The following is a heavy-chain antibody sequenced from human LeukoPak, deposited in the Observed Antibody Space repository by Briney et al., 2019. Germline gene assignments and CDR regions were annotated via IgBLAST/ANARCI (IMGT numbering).Heavy chain of an antibody. CDR3: ARQGSSGWWVFGY. J-gene: IGHJ4*02. CDR1: GGTFISYA. CDR2: IIPIFGTA. D-gene: IGHD6-19*01. Sequence: SVKVSCKASGGTFISYAISWVRQAPGQGLEWMGGIIPIFGTANYAQKFQGRVTITTDESTSTAYMELSSLRSEDTAVYYCARQGSSGWWVFGYWGQGTLVTVSS. V-gene: IGHV1-69*05.